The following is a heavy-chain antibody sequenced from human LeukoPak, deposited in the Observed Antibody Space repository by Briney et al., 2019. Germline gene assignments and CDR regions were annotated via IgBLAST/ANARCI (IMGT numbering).Heavy chain of an antibody. D-gene: IGHD1-26*01. CDR1: GGSISSSGYY. V-gene: IGHV4-39*01. J-gene: IGHJ5*02. CDR3: ARHEYSGSYYGLSWFDP. CDR2: IYYSGSS. Sequence: PSETLSLTCTVSGGSISSSGYYWGWIRQPPGKGLEWIASIYYSGSSYYNPSLKSRVTISVDTSKNQLSLKLSSLTAADTAVYYCARHEYSGSYYGLSWFDPWGQGTLVTVSS.